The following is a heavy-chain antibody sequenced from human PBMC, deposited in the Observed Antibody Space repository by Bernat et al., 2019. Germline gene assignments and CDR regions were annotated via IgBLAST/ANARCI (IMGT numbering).Heavy chain of an antibody. V-gene: IGHV4-39*01. CDR3: ARQLDYYYGMDV. J-gene: IGHJ6*02. CDR1: GGSISSSSYY. CDR2: IYYSGST. Sequence: QPQLQESGPGLVKPSETLSLTCTVSGGSISSSSYYWGWIRQPPGKGLEWIGSIYYSGSTHYNPSLKSRVTISVDTSKNQFSLKLSSVTAADTAVYYCARQLDYYYGMDVWGQGTTVTVSS.